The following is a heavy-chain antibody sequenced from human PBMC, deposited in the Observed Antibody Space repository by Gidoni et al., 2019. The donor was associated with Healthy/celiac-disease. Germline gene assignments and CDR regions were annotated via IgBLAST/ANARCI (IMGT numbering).Heavy chain of an antibody. CDR3: ARDWKGLLWFGELFHADGAVDYYYYGMDV. D-gene: IGHD3-10*01. CDR2: IYYSGST. Sequence: QFQLQESGPGLVKPSQTLSLTCPVSGGSISSGCYYWSSIRQPPGKGLEWIGYIYYSGSTYYNPSLKSLVTISVDTSKNQFSLKLSSVTAADTAVYYCARDWKGLLWFGELFHADGAVDYYYYGMDVWGQGTTVTVSS. V-gene: IGHV4-30-4*01. J-gene: IGHJ6*02. CDR1: GGSISSGCYY.